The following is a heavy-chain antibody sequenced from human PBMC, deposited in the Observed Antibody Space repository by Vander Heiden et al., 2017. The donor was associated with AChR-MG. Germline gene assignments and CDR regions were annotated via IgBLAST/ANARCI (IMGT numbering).Heavy chain of an antibody. CDR3: ARAVVYYYDRSGWYCDL. Sequence: QVQLVQSGAEVKKPGSSVKVSCKASGGTFSSYAISWVRQAPGQWREWMGGIILIFGTANDAQKFQGRVTITADESTSTAYMELSSLRAEDTAGYYGARAVVYYYDRSGWYCDLWGSGTRGTVSA. D-gene: IGHD3-22*01. J-gene: IGHJ2*01. V-gene: IGHV1-69*01. CDR2: IILIFGTA. CDR1: GGTFSSYA.